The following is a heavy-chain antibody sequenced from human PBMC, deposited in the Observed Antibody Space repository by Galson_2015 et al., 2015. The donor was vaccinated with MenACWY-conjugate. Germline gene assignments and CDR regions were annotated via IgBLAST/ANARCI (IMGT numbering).Heavy chain of an antibody. V-gene: IGHV3-7*03. CDR1: GSTFSSYW. D-gene: IGHD3-16*02. J-gene: IGHJ6*02. Sequence: SLRLSCAASGSTFSSYWMTWVRQGPGQGLEWLANIKQDGTERYYVDSVKGRFTISRDNAKNSLYLEMNSLRGEDTAVYYCATSERFRLYQFYGMDGWGQGTTVTVSS. CDR2: IKQDGTER. CDR3: ATSERFRLYQFYGMDG.